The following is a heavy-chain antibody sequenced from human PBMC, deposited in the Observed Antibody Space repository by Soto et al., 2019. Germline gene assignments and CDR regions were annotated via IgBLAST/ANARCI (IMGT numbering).Heavy chain of an antibody. Sequence: EVQLVESGGGLVQPGGSLRLSCATSGFTFSTYWMNWVRQSPGKGLEWVADINQDGSEKYCVDSVKGRFTISRDNAKNSLYLQMNTLRVEDTAVYYCARGYCSGGQGYSQPDYWGQGTLVAVSS. J-gene: IGHJ4*02. D-gene: IGHD2-15*01. V-gene: IGHV3-7*04. CDR2: INQDGSEK. CDR3: ARGYCSGGQGYSQPDY. CDR1: GFTFSTYW.